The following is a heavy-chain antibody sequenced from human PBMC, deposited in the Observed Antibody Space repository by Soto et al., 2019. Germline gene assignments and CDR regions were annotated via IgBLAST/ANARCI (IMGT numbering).Heavy chain of an antibody. J-gene: IGHJ4*02. CDR2: ISYGGTTI. CDR3: ARELSTTYFDY. V-gene: IGHV3-48*03. Sequence: PGAPLTLSRAASGFTFSNYKLNWVRQAPRKGLEWVSYISYGGTTIYYADSVKGRFTISRDNAKNSLYLQMNSLRAEDTALYYCARELSTTYFDYWGQGT. CDR1: GFTFSNYK.